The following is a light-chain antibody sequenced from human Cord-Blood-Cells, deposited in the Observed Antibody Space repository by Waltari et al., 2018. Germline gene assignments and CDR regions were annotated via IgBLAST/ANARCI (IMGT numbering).Light chain of an antibody. CDR3: QQYYSYPPT. V-gene: IGKV1-8*01. CDR2: AAA. J-gene: IGKJ4*01. CDR1: QGISSY. Sequence: AIRMTQPPPSFSASTGDRVPITCRASQGISSYLAWDQQKPGKAPNLLIYAAATLQSGVPSRFSGSGSGTDFTLTISCLQSEDFATYYCQQYYSYPPTFGGGTKVEIK.